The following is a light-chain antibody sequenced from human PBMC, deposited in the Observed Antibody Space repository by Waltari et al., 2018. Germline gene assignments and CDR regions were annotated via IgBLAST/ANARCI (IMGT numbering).Light chain of an antibody. CDR1: QSIGNW. J-gene: IGKJ1*01. CDR3: QQYNSPQGGT. Sequence: DIQMTQSPSTLSASVGDRVTITCRASQSIGNWLAWYQQKPGKAPNLLIFQASALETGVPSRFSGSGSGTEFTLAISSLQPDDFATYFCQQYNSPQGGTFGQGTTVEVK. CDR2: QAS. V-gene: IGKV1-5*03.